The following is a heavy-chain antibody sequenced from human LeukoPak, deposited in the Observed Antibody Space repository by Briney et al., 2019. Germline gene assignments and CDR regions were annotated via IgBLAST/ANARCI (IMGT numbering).Heavy chain of an antibody. CDR1: GGSISSGSYY. J-gene: IGHJ6*03. CDR2: VYNSGSS. V-gene: IGHV4-61*01. D-gene: IGHD2-15*01. CDR3: ARYPGSAEYRHYYYMDV. Sequence: SETLSLTCTVSGGSISSGSYYWSWIRQPPGKGLESIGYVYNSGSSNYNPSLKSRVTISVDTSKNQFSLKLSSVTAADTAVYYCARYPGSAEYRHYYYMDVWGKGTTVTVFS.